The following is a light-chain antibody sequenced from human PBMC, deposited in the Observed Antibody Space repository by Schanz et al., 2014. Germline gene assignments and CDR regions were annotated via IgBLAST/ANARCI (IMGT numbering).Light chain of an antibody. CDR3: SSYALSTTFVI. Sequence: QSALTQPRSVSGSPGQSVTISCTGTSSDVGGYNYVSWYQHHPGKAPKVMIYDVSKRPSGDPNRFSGSKSGNTASLTISRLQAEDEADYSCSSYALSTTFVIFGGGTKLTVL. J-gene: IGLJ2*01. CDR1: SSDVGGYNY. CDR2: DVS. V-gene: IGLV2-11*01.